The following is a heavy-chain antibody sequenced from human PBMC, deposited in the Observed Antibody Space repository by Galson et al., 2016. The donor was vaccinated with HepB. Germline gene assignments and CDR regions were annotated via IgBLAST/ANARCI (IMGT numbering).Heavy chain of an antibody. V-gene: IGHV1-69*13. CDR2: IIPIFHTT. Sequence: SVKVSCKASGGTFRTYAISWLRQAPGQGLEWMGGIIPIFHTTNYAQRFQGRVTITADESTHTAYMELSGLRSEDTAIYYCARDHVDTSLVTYAFDIWGQGTLVAGSS. CDR3: ARDHVDTSLVTYAFDI. D-gene: IGHD5-18*01. J-gene: IGHJ3*02. CDR1: GGTFRTYA.